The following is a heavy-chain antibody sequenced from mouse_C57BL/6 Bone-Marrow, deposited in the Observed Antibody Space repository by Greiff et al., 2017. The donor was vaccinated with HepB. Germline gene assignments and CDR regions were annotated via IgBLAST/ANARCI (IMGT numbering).Heavy chain of an antibody. J-gene: IGHJ4*01. Sequence: QVQLKESGPGLVQPSQSLSITCTVSGFSLTSYGVHWVRQSPGKGLEWLGVIWRGGSTDYNAAFMSRLSITKDNSKSQVFFKMNSLQADDTAIYYCAINNFRITTVVATDRAMDYWGQGTSVTVSS. D-gene: IGHD1-1*01. CDR1: GFSLTSYG. CDR2: IWRGGST. CDR3: AINNFRITTVVATDRAMDY. V-gene: IGHV2-5*01.